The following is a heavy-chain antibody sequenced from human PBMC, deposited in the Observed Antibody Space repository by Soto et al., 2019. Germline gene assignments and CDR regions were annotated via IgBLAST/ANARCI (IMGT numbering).Heavy chain of an antibody. Sequence: EVQLLESGGGLVQPGGSLRLSCAASGFTFSSHSMTWVRQAPEKGLEWVSVISGSATITYYADSVKGRFTISRDNSKNTLYLQMNSLRAEDTALYFCARTNYGSAFDIWGQGTMVTVSS. J-gene: IGHJ3*02. D-gene: IGHD4-17*01. CDR1: GFTFSSHS. CDR3: ARTNYGSAFDI. V-gene: IGHV3-23*01. CDR2: ISGSATIT.